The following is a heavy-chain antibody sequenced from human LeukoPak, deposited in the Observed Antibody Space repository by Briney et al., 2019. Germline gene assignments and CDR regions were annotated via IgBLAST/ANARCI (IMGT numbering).Heavy chain of an antibody. Sequence: NSGGSLRLSCAASGFTFSTYSMNWVRQAPGKGLEWVSSISSSSSYIYYADSVKGRFSISRDNSKNSLYLQMNSLRSEDTAMYYCAKESGKFDYWGQGTLVAVSS. CDR3: AKESGKFDY. CDR2: ISSSSSYI. V-gene: IGHV3-21*04. J-gene: IGHJ4*02. CDR1: GFTFSTYS.